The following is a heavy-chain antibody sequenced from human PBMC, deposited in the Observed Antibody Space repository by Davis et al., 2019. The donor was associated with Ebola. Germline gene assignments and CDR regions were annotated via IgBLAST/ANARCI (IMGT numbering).Heavy chain of an antibody. J-gene: IGHJ4*02. CDR1: GDSVSSAA. D-gene: IGHD1-1*01. CDR2: TYYSSKWYS. CDR3: VRGFWTTGLDS. V-gene: IGHV6-1*01. Sequence: LRLSCAISGDSVSSAAWNWIRQSPSRGLEWLGRTYYSSKWYSDYAVSVRGRLTVKLDTSRNQFSLQLNSVTPEDTAVYYCVRGFWTTGLDSWGQGTLVTVSS.